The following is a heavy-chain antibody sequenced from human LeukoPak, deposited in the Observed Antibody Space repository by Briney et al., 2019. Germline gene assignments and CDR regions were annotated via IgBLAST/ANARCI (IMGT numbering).Heavy chain of an antibody. CDR3: ARHSYCSSTSCYPYYFDY. V-gene: IGHV4-59*08. CDR1: GGSMSHAY. Sequence: SETLSLTCTVSGGSMSHAYWSWIRQPPGKGLEWLAYIYFTGVSKTNPSLKSRVTISVDPSKNQLSLRLTSVTAADTAMYYCARHSYCSSTSCYPYYFDYWGQGTLVTVSS. D-gene: IGHD2-2*01. CDR2: IYFTGVS. J-gene: IGHJ4*02.